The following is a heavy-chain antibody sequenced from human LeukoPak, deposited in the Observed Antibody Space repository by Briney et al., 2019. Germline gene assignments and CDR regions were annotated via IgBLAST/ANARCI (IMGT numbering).Heavy chain of an antibody. J-gene: IGHJ3*02. V-gene: IGHV1-69*13. D-gene: IGHD2-2*01. CDR1: GGTFSSYA. CDR2: IIPIFGTA. CDR3: AYCSSTSCYSNAFDI. Sequence: SVKVSCKASGGTFSSYAISWVRQAPGQGLEWMGGIIPIFGTANYAKKFQGRVTITADESTSTAYMELSSLRSEDTAVYYCAYCSSTSCYSNAFDIWGQGTMVTVSS.